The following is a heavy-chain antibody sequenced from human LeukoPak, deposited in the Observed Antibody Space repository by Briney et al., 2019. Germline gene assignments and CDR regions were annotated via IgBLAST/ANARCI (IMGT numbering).Heavy chain of an antibody. CDR1: GFTFSNYW. CDR2: IKPDESEK. D-gene: IGHD2-2*01. CDR3: ASLYCSRTSCYFLDP. V-gene: IGHV3-7*03. Sequence: GGSLRLSCVASGFTFSNYWMTWVRQAPGKGLEWVANIKPDESEKYYVGSVKGRFTISRDNAKNSLYLQMNSLRAEDTAVYYCASLYCSRTSCYFLDPWGQGTLVTVSS. J-gene: IGHJ5*02.